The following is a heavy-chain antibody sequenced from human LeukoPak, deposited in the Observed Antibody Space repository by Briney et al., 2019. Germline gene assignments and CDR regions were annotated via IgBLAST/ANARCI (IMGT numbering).Heavy chain of an antibody. CDR3: ARDWVDITYYGMDV. Sequence: ASAKVSCKASGYTFTGYYMHWVRQAPGQGLEWMGWINPNSGGTSYAQKFQGRVTMTRDTSISTAYIELSRLRSDDTAVYYCARDWVDITYYGMDVWGQGTTVTVSS. J-gene: IGHJ6*02. V-gene: IGHV1-2*02. CDR1: GYTFTGYY. CDR2: INPNSGGT. D-gene: IGHD3-9*01.